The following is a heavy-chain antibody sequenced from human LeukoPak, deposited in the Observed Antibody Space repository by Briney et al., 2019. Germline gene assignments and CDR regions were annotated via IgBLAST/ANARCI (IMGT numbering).Heavy chain of an antibody. CDR3: ARGNGFIIDY. V-gene: IGHV3-7*01. J-gene: IGHJ4*02. CDR1: GFTLSSNW. CDR2: IKQDGSEK. Sequence: GSLRLSCAASGFTLSSNWMNWVRQAPGKGLEWVAIIKQDGSEKYYVDSVKGRFTISRDNAKNSLYLQMNSLRAQDTAVYYCARGNGFIIDYWGQGTLVTVSS. D-gene: IGHD2-8*01.